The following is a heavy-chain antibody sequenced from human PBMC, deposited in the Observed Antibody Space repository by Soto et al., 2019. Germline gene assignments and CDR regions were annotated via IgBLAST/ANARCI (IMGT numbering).Heavy chain of an antibody. Sequence: PGGSLRLSCAASGFTFSDYWMSWVRQAPGKGHEWVANIKFDGSEKQYVDSVKGRFSISRDNSRNSLFLQMNSLRAGDTAVYYCVKDGGHCSSTPCYSPRNRYFDSWGKGTLVTVSS. V-gene: IGHV3-7*03. CDR2: IKFDGSEK. CDR3: VKDGGHCSSTPCYSPRNRYFDS. CDR1: GFTFSDYW. D-gene: IGHD2-21*02. J-gene: IGHJ4*02.